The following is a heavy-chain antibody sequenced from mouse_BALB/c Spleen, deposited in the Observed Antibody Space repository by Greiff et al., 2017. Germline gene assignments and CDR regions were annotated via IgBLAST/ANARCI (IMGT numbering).Heavy chain of an antibody. J-gene: IGHJ3*01. CDR3: TRDFYYDYTWFAY. CDR2: ISSGGSYT. D-gene: IGHD2-4*01. Sequence: EVQLVESGGGLVKPGGSLKLSCAASGFTFSSYTMSWVRQTPEKRLEWVATISSGGSYTYYPDSVKGRFTISRDNAKNTLYLQMSSLKSEDTAMYYCTRDFYYDYTWFAYWGQGTLVTVSA. V-gene: IGHV5-6-4*01. CDR1: GFTFSSYT.